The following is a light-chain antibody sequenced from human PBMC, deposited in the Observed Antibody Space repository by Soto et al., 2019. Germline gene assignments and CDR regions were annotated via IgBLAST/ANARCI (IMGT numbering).Light chain of an antibody. J-gene: IGKJ2*01. CDR1: QNISIW. CDR2: DAS. Sequence: DIQMTQSPSTLSASVGDRVTITCRASQNISIWLAWYQQKPGKAPKLLIYDASSLESGVPSRFSASGSGTEFTLTISSLQPADFATYYCQQYNSFSYTFGQGTQLEIK. V-gene: IGKV1-5*01. CDR3: QQYNSFSYT.